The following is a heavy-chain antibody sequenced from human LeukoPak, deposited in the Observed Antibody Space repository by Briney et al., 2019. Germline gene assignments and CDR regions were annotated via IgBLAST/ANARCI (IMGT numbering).Heavy chain of an antibody. J-gene: IGHJ6*03. D-gene: IGHD2-2*01. CDR2: IIPISGTA. Sequence: ASVKVSSKASGGTFSSHAIAWVRQAPGQGPEWMGGIIPISGTANYAQKFQGRVTITTDESTNTAYMELNSLTSDDTAVYYCARGPQYQLLKALGYYYMDVWGEGTTVTVSS. V-gene: IGHV1-69*05. CDR1: GGTFSSHA. CDR3: ARGPQYQLLKALGYYYMDV.